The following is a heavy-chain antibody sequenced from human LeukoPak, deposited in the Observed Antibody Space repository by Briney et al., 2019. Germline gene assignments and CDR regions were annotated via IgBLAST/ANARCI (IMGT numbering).Heavy chain of an antibody. V-gene: IGHV4-59*12. CDR1: GGSISSYY. D-gene: IGHD4-17*01. Sequence: PSETLSLTCTVSGGSISSYYWSWIRQPPGKGLEWIGYIYYSGSTNYNPSLKSRVTISVDTSKNQFSLKLSSVTAADTAVYYCAREQTTGFDQWGQGTLVTVSS. CDR3: AREQTTGFDQ. CDR2: IYYSGST. J-gene: IGHJ4*02.